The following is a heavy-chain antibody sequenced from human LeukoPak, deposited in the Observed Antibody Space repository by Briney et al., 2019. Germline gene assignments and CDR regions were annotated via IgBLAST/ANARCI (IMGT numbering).Heavy chain of an antibody. CDR1: GGSISSYY. D-gene: IGHD1-1*01. V-gene: IGHV4-4*09. CDR3: ARHQAGTSGDWFDP. J-gene: IGHJ5*02. Sequence: PSETLSLTCTVSGGSISSYYWSWIRQPPGKGLEWIGYIYTSGSTNYNPSLKSRVTIPVDTSKNQFSLKLSSVTAADTAVYYCARHQAGTSGDWFDPWGQGTLVTVSS. CDR2: IYTSGST.